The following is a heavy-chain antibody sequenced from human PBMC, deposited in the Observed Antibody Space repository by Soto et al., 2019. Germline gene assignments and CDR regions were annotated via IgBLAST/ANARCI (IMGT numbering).Heavy chain of an antibody. CDR1: GDSVSSNSAT. V-gene: IGHV6-1*01. CDR3: AKEGGNHYYYYAMDV. D-gene: IGHD1-26*01. J-gene: IGHJ6*02. CDR2: TYYRSKWSN. Sequence: SQTLSLTCGISGDSVSSNSATWNWIRQSPSRGLEWLGRTYYRSKWSNDYAVSVKGRITINPDTSKNQFSLQLNSVTPEDTAVYYCAKEGGNHYYYYAMDVWGQGTTVTVSS.